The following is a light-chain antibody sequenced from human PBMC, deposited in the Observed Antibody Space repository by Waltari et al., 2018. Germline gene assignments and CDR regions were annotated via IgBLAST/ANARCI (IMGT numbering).Light chain of an antibody. CDR2: SAS. J-gene: IGKJ3*01. CDR3: QQSYSSPFT. CDR1: QGIASY. Sequence: DIQLTQSPSSLSASVGDRVTITCRASQGIASYLNWYQQKPGKAPKFLIYSASSLQSGVPSRFSGSRSGTDFTLTISSLQPEDFAVYYCQQSYSSPFTFGPGTRVDIK. V-gene: IGKV1-39*01.